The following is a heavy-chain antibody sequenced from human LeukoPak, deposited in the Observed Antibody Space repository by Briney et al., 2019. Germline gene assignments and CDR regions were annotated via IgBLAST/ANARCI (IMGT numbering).Heavy chain of an antibody. CDR1: GGSISSYY. V-gene: IGHV4-59*01. CDR3: ARENFIAARRVFDY. J-gene: IGHJ4*02. CDR2: IYYSGST. D-gene: IGHD6-6*01. Sequence: SETLSLTCTVSGGSISSYYWSWIRQPPGKGLEWIGYIYYSGSTNYNPSLKGRVTISVDTSKNQFSLKLSSVTAADTAVYYCARENFIAARRVFDYWGQGTLVTVSS.